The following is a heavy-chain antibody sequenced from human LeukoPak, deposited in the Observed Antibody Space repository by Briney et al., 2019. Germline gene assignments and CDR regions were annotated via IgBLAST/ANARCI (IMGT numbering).Heavy chain of an antibody. CDR3: IGSGGWPGY. V-gene: IGHV3-74*01. Sequence: PGWSLRLSCAASGFTFSSYWMHWVRQAPGKGLVWVSRIDSDGSTIYADSVKGRFTISRDNAKNTLYLQMNSLRAEDTAVYYCIGSGGWPGYWGQGTLVTVSS. CDR1: GFTFSSYW. J-gene: IGHJ4*02. CDR2: IDSDGST. D-gene: IGHD6-19*01.